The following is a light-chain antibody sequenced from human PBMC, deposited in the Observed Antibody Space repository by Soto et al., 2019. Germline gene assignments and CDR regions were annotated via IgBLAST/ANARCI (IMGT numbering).Light chain of an antibody. V-gene: IGLV1-44*01. J-gene: IGLJ3*02. Sequence: QSVLTQPPSATGTPGQTVTVSCSGRGSGIGGNTVSWYQQLPGTAPRLLIHSNDRRPSGVPDRFSGSKSGASASLAISGLQSEDGADYYCATWDDSLDGPVFGGGTKVTVL. CDR3: ATWDDSLDGPV. CDR1: GSGIGGNT. CDR2: SND.